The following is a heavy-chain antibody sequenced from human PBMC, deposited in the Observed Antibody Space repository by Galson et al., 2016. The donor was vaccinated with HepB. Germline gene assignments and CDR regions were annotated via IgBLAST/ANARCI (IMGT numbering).Heavy chain of an antibody. CDR3: ARSGYNGPPQRPGGYYYYGLDN. D-gene: IGHD3-10*01. V-gene: IGHV1-3*01. J-gene: IGHJ4*02. CDR2: INAGHGNT. CDR1: GHTSTNSL. Sequence: SVKVSCKASGHTSTNSLIHWVRQAPGQRPEWLGWINAGHGNTKYSQKFQDRLTITTDTPASTVDMELSSLESADTALYYCARSGYNGPPQRPGGYYYYGLDNWGQGTLVTVSS.